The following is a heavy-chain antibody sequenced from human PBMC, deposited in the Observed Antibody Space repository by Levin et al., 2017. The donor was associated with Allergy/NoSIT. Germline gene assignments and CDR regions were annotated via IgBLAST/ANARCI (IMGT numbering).Heavy chain of an antibody. J-gene: IGHJ6*03. CDR2: IYPGHSDT. Sequence: ASVKVSCQGSGYSFTSYWIGWVRQMPGKGLEWMGIIYPGHSDTRYSPSFQGQVTISADKSISTAYLQWSSLKASDTAIYYCARRGTRDYYYYMDVWGKGTTVTVSS. CDR1: GYSFTSYW. V-gene: IGHV5-51*01. D-gene: IGHD1-1*01. CDR3: ARRGTRDYYYYMDV.